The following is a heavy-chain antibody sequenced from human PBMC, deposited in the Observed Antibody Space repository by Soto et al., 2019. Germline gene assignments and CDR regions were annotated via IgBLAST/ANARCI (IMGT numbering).Heavy chain of an antibody. Sequence: SETLSLTCAVYGGSFSGYYWSWIRQPPGKGLEWIGYISYSGSTNYNPSLKSRPTISVDTSKNQFSLKLISVTAADTAVYYCARLSRTVNYWGPGTLVTVSS. J-gene: IGHJ4*02. CDR2: ISYSGST. CDR3: ARLSRTVNY. V-gene: IGHV4-59*01. D-gene: IGHD3-16*02. CDR1: GGSFSGYY.